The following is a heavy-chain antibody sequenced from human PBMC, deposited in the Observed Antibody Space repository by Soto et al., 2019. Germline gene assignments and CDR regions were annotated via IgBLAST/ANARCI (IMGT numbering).Heavy chain of an antibody. D-gene: IGHD3-3*01. Sequence: GGSLRLSCAASGFTFSSYGMHWVRQAPGKGLEWVAVISYDGSNKYYADSVKGRFTISRDNSKNTLYLQMNSLRAEDTAVYYCAKAGVYYDFWSGYFDYWGQGTLVTVSS. CDR2: ISYDGSNK. V-gene: IGHV3-30*18. J-gene: IGHJ4*02. CDR3: AKAGVYYDFWSGYFDY. CDR1: GFTFSSYG.